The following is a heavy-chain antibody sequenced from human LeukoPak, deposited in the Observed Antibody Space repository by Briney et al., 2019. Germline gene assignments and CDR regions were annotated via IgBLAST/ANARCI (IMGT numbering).Heavy chain of an antibody. V-gene: IGHV1-69*13. CDR2: IIPIFGTA. CDR3: AREFAGFGYCSGGSCYSVAFDI. D-gene: IGHD2-15*01. CDR1: GGTFSSYA. J-gene: IGHJ3*02. Sequence: SVKVSCKASGGTFSSYAISWVRQAPGQGLEWMGGIIPIFGTANYAQKFQGRVTITADESTSTAYMELSSLRFEDTAVYYCAREFAGFGYCSGGSCYSVAFDIWGQGTMVTVSS.